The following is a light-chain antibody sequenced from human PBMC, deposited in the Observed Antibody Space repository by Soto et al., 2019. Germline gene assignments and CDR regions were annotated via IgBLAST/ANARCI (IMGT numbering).Light chain of an antibody. CDR1: QNIGSN. Sequence: EVVMTQSPAPLSASPGERVILSCRASQNIGSNLAWYQQRPGQAPRLLMYGASTRATETPARFSGSGSATDFTLTISSLQSEYFAVYYCQQYNNWPPYTFGRGTKLEIK. J-gene: IGKJ2*01. CDR3: QQYNNWPPYT. V-gene: IGKV3-15*01. CDR2: GAS.